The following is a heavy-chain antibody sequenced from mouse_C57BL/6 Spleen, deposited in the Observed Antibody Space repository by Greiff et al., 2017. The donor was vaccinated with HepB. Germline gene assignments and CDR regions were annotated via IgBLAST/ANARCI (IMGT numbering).Heavy chain of an antibody. Sequence: VQLQESGAELARPGASVKLSCKASGYTFTSYGISWVKQRTGQGLEWIGEIYPRSGNTYYNEKFKGKATLTADKSSSTAYMELRSLTSEDSAVYFCARRGYGSSPDYWGQGTTLTVSS. V-gene: IGHV1-81*01. CDR3: ARRGYGSSPDY. CDR2: IYPRSGNT. J-gene: IGHJ2*01. CDR1: GYTFTSYG. D-gene: IGHD1-1*01.